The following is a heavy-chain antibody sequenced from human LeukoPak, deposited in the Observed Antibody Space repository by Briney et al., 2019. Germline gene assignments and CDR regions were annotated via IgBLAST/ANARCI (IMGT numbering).Heavy chain of an antibody. D-gene: IGHD2-15*01. Sequence: SVKVSCXASGGTFSSYAISWVRQAPGQGLEWMGGIIPIFGTANYAQKFQGRVTITTDESTSTAYVELSSLRSEDTAVYYCARDKGGLEESPNWFDPWGQGTLVTVSS. CDR3: ARDKGGLEESPNWFDP. CDR2: IIPIFGTA. CDR1: GGTFSSYA. J-gene: IGHJ5*02. V-gene: IGHV1-69*05.